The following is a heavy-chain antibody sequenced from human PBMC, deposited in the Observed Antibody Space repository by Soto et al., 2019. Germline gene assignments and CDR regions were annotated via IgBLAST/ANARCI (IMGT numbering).Heavy chain of an antibody. CDR1: GGSISSGGYY. CDR2: IYYSGST. J-gene: IGHJ4*02. CDR3: ARVGASGQAGTMIDTFGY. D-gene: IGHD6-13*01. V-gene: IGHV4-31*03. Sequence: TLSLTCTVSGGSISSGGYYWSWIRQHPGKGLEWIGYIYYSGSTYYNPSLKSRVTISVDTSKNQFSLKLSSVTAADTAVYYCARVGASGQAGTMIDTFGYWGQGTLVTVSS.